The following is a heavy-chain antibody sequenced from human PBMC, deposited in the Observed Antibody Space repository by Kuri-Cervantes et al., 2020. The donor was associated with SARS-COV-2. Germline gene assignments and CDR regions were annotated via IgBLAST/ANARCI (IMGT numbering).Heavy chain of an antibody. Sequence: SETLSLTCAVSGYSISSGYYWGWIRQPPGKGLEWIGSIYHSGSTYYNPSLKSRVTISVDTPKNQFSLKLCSVTAADTAVYYCARAAGDQGEYYYYYYMDVWGKGTTVTVSS. V-gene: IGHV4-38-2*01. J-gene: IGHJ6*03. CDR2: IYHSGST. CDR1: GYSISSGYY. D-gene: IGHD7-27*01. CDR3: ARAAGDQGEYYYYYYMDV.